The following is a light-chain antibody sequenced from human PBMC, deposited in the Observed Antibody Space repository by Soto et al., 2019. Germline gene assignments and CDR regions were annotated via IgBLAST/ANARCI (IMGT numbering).Light chain of an antibody. V-gene: IGKV1-5*03. J-gene: IGKJ2*01. CDR1: QSINKW. CDR2: KES. Sequence: DIQMTQSPSTLSASGGDRVTITCRARQSINKWLAWYQQKPGKAPKLLIYKESSIGSGVPSRFSGSGSGTDFTLTLSSLQPDDFAIYYCQQYNSHSSYTFGQGTKLAIK. CDR3: QQYNSHSSYT.